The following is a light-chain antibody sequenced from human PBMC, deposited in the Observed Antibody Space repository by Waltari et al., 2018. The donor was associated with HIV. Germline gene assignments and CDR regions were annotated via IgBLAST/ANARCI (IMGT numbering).Light chain of an antibody. CDR2: DDT. CDR1: FSAFGIYNF. V-gene: IGLV2-23*01. CDR3: SSYVGGTTVI. J-gene: IGLJ2*01. Sequence: QSALTQPASVSGSPGQSITISCTGGFSAFGIYNFVSWYQHRPGRAPKLLIYDDTQRSAGVSIRFSGSKSGNSASLTISGLQAEDEADYYCSSYVGGTTVIFGGGTKVTAL.